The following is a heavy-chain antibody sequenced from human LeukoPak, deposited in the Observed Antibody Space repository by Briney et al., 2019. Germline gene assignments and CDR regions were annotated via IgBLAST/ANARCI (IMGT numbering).Heavy chain of an antibody. CDR1: GYTFTSYY. V-gene: IGHV1-46*01. Sequence: ASVKVSCKASGYTFTSYYMHWVRQAPGQGLEWMGIINPSGGSTSYAQKFQGRVTMTRDTSTSTVYMELSSLRSEDTAVYYCASTNSSSWRGDYYYYMDVWGQGTLVTVSS. D-gene: IGHD6-13*01. CDR3: ASTNSSSWRGDYYYYMDV. CDR2: INPSGGST. J-gene: IGHJ6*03.